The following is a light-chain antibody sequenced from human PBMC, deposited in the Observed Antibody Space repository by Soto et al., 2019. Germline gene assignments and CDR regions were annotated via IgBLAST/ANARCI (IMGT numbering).Light chain of an antibody. CDR1: SSDVGGYNS. CDR2: DVS. CDR3: CSYAGNYAYV. J-gene: IGLJ1*01. V-gene: IGLV2-11*01. Sequence: QSALTQPRSVSGSPGQSVTISCTGTSSDVGGYNSVSWYQQHPGKAPKLMIYDVSKWPSGVPDRFSGSKSGNTASLTISGLQAEDEADYYCCSYAGNYAYVFGTGTKLTVL.